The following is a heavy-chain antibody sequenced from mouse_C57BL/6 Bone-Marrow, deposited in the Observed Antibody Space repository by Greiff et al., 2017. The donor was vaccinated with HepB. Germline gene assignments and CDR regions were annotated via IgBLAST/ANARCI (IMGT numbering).Heavy chain of an antibody. D-gene: IGHD6-5*01. Sequence: QVQLQQSGAELARPGASVKLSCKASGYTFPRYGISWVKQRTGQGLEWIGEIYPRSGNTYYNEKFKGKAKLTADQSSNTAYMELPSLTSEDSAVSCCGRSSLPPIDYWGQGTSLTVSS. CDR2: IYPRSGNT. CDR1: GYTFPRYG. J-gene: IGHJ2*03. CDR3: GRSSLPPIDY. V-gene: IGHV1-81*01.